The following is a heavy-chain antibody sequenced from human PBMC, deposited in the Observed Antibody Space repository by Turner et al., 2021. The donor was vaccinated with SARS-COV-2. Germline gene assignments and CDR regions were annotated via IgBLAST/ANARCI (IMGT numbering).Heavy chain of an antibody. J-gene: IGHJ5*02. CDR3: ARHWGVAGPAYLARFDP. Sequence: QLQLPESGPGLVKPSETLSLTCTVPGGSISSSSYHWGWLRQPPGKGLVWIVSIDYSWSTDDNPSLKGRVPISVDTSKNQFSLKLCSVTAADTAVYYCARHWGVAGPAYLARFDPWGQGTLVTVSS. D-gene: IGHD3-16*01. CDR1: GGSISSSSYH. V-gene: IGHV4-39*01. CDR2: IDYSWST.